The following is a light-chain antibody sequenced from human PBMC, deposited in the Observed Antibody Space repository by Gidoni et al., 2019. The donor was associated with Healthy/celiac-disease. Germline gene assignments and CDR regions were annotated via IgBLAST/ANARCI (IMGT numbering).Light chain of an antibody. CDR1: QSVSSY. J-gene: IGKJ1*01. Sequence: PGERATLSCRASQSVSSYLAWYQQKPGQAPRLLIYDASNRATGIPARFRGSGSGTDFTLTISSLEPEDFAVYYCQQRSNSWTFGQXTKVEIK. V-gene: IGKV3-11*01. CDR2: DAS. CDR3: QQRSNSWT.